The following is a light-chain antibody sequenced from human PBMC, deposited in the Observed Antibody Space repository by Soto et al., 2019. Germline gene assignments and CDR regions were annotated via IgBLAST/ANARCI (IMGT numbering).Light chain of an antibody. CDR2: KAS. CDR3: KQYNTYST. V-gene: IGKV1-5*03. CDR1: QSINSW. Sequence: DIQMTQSPSTLSASVGDRVTITCRASQSINSWLAGYQQKPGKAPKLLIYKASSLETGVPSRFSGNGSGTEFTLNTSSLQPDDFATYYCKQYNTYSTFGQGTKVEIK. J-gene: IGKJ1*01.